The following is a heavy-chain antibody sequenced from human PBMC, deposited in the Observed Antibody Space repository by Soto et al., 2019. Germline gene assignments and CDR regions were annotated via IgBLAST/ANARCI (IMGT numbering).Heavy chain of an antibody. CDR2: IIPIFGTA. Sequence: QVQLVQSGAEVQKPGSSVKVSCKASGGTFSSYAISWVRQAPGQGLEWMGGIIPIFGTANYAQKFQGRVTITADESTSTAYMELSSLRSEDTAVYYCARDRTRYCSGGSCRAFDIWGQGTMVTVSS. CDR1: GGTFSSYA. J-gene: IGHJ3*02. V-gene: IGHV1-69*01. D-gene: IGHD2-15*01. CDR3: ARDRTRYCSGGSCRAFDI.